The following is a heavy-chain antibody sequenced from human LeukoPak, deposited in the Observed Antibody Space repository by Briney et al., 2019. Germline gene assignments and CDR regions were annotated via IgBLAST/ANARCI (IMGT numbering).Heavy chain of an antibody. CDR1: GYSFTSYW. CDR2: IYPGDSDT. CDR3: AREGHYYDSSGYYYVSSQYFQH. J-gene: IGHJ1*01. Sequence: GESLKISCKGSGYSFTSYWIGWVRQMPGKGLEWRGIIYPGDSDTRYSPSFQGQVTISADKSISTAYLQWSSLKASDTAMYYCAREGHYYDSSGYYYVSSQYFQHWGQGTLVTVSS. D-gene: IGHD3-22*01. V-gene: IGHV5-51*01.